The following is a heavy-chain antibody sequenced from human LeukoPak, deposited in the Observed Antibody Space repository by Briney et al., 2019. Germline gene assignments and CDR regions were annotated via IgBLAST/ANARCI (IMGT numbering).Heavy chain of an antibody. V-gene: IGHV3-48*01. CDR1: GFTFSSYS. J-gene: IGHJ4*02. CDR2: ISSSNSTI. D-gene: IGHD5-18*01. Sequence: PGGSLRLSCAASGFTFSSYSMNWVRQAPGKGLEWVSYISSSNSTIYYADSVKGRFTISRDNSKNTLYLQMNSLRAEDMALYYCAKDSTAMVKEFYFDYWGQGTLVTVSS. CDR3: AKDSTAMVKEFYFDY.